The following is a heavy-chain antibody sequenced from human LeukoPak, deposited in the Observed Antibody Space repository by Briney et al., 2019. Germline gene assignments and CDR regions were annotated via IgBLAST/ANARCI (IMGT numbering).Heavy chain of an antibody. Sequence: AASVKVSFKASGYIFTNYDINWGRQAPGQGLEWMGWINPDNGDTSYSQKFQGRLTMHRDTATNTAYMELSSLRSEDTAIYFCARVTGWFAPWGQGTQVTVSS. D-gene: IGHD5-18*01. CDR3: ARVTGWFAP. J-gene: IGHJ5*02. CDR1: GYIFTNYD. CDR2: INPDNGDT. V-gene: IGHV1-8*01.